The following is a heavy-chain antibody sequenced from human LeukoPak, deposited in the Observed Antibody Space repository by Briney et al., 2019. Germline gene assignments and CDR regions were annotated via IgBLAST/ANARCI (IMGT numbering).Heavy chain of an antibody. Sequence: PGGSLRLSCVVSGFIFRDYAMSWVRQAPGEGLEWVAGISDNGGGPYYADSLKGRFTISRDNSKNILYLQMNSLRAEDTAVYYCAKEIGRLGVPLYEYWGRGTLVTASS. CDR3: AKEIGRLGVPLYEY. CDR1: GFIFRDYA. D-gene: IGHD3/OR15-3a*01. V-gene: IGHV3-23*01. J-gene: IGHJ4*02. CDR2: ISDNGGGP.